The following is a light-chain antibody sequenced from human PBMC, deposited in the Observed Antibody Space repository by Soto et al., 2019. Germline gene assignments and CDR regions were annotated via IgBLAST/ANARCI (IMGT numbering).Light chain of an antibody. J-gene: IGKJ3*01. CDR1: QDITNY. CDR3: QQAASLPQT. V-gene: IGKV1-33*01. Sequence: DIQMTQSPSSLSASIGDNVTMTCQASQDITNYLNWYQQKAGKPPKLLIFDAFSLEEGVPSRFSGSGSGTDFTLSITSLRPEELGTYYCQQAASLPQTFGPGTTVDVK. CDR2: DAF.